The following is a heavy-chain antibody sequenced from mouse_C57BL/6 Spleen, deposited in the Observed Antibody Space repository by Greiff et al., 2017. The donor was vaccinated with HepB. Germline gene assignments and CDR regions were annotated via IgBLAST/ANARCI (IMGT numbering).Heavy chain of an antibody. CDR2: IYPGDGDT. CDR3: ARGEGYGNFDY. J-gene: IGHJ2*01. V-gene: IGHV1-80*01. D-gene: IGHD1-1*01. CDR1: GYAFSSYW. Sequence: VKVVESGAELVKPGASVKISCKASGYAFSSYWMNWVKQRPGKGLEWIGQIYPGDGDTNYNGKFKGKATLTADKSSSTAYMQLSSLTSEDSAVYFCARGEGYGNFDYWGQGTTLTVSS.